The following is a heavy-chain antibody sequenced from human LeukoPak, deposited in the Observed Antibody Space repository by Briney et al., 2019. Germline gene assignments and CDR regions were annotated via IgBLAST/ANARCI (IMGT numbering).Heavy chain of an antibody. V-gene: IGHV3-23*01. D-gene: IGHD3-9*01. CDR2: INGSGGST. CDR3: AKYDILTGYYSSFDY. CDR1: RFTFSSFP. J-gene: IGHJ4*02. Sequence: PAGSLTLSCAASRFTFSSFPMSWVRQASGKGLDRVSAINGSGGSTYYADSVKGRFTISRDNSKNTLYLQMNSLRADDTAIYYCAKYDILTGYYSSFDYWGQGTLVTVSS.